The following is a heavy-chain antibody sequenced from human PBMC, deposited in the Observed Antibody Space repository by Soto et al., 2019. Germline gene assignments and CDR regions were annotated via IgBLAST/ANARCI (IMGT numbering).Heavy chain of an antibody. V-gene: IGHV4-31*03. J-gene: IGHJ5*02. Sequence: SETLSLTCTVSGGSISSGGYYWSWIRQHPGKGLEWIGYIYYSGSTYYNPSLKSRVTISVDTSKNQFSLKLSSVTAADTSVYYCARSDCSSTSCYPEADNWFDPWGQGTLVT. CDR3: ARSDCSSTSCYPEADNWFDP. D-gene: IGHD2-2*01. CDR1: GGSISSGGYY. CDR2: IYYSGST.